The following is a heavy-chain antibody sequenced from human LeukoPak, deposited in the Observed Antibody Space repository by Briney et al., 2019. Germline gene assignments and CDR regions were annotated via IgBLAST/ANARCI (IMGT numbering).Heavy chain of an antibody. CDR2: IYYSGST. CDR1: GGSISRSSYY. CDR3: ASDANPYYFDY. V-gene: IGHV4-39*07. J-gene: IGHJ4*02. Sequence: SETLSLTCTVSGGSISRSSYYWGWIRQPPGEGLEWIGSIYYSGSTYYNPSLKSRVTISVDTSKNQFSLTLSSVTAADTAVYYCASDANPYYFDYWGQGTLVTVSS.